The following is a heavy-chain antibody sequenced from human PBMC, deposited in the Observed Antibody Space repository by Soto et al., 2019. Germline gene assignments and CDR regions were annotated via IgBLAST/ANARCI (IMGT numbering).Heavy chain of an antibody. J-gene: IGHJ3*02. D-gene: IGHD1-1*01. CDR3: AKDLARYNDAFDI. CDR1: GFTFSSYA. CDR2: ISGSGGST. V-gene: IGHV3-23*01. Sequence: EVQLLESGGGLVQPGGSLRLSCAASGFTFSSYAMSWVRQAPGKGLEWVSAISGSGGSTYYADSMNGRFTISIDNSKNTLYLQMNSLRAEDTAVYYCAKDLARYNDAFDIWGQGTMVTVSS.